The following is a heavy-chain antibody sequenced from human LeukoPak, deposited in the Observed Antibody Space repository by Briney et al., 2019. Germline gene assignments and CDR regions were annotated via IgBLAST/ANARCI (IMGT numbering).Heavy chain of an antibody. CDR1: GFTFSSYA. CDR2: ISGSGGST. D-gene: IGHD1-1*01. CDR3: AKGNWNDEYIFDY. J-gene: IGHJ4*02. Sequence: GGSLRLSCAASGFTFSSYAMHWVRQAPGKGLEWVSGISGSGGSTYYADSVKGRFTISRDNSKNTLFLQMHSLRAEDTAVYYCAKGNWNDEYIFDYWGQGTLVTVSS. V-gene: IGHV3-23*01.